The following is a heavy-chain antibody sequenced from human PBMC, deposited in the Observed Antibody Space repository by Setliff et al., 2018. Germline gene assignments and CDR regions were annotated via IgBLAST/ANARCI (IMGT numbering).Heavy chain of an antibody. CDR2: ISPYSGET. J-gene: IGHJ4*02. V-gene: IGHV1-18*01. CDR3: TTSRAPRVVLAADFDL. CDR1: GGTFSSYG. Sequence: ASVKVSCKASGGTFSSYGFSWVRQAPGQGLEWMGWISPYSGETNNAQKFQDRLSVTADTSSKTIYMELRSLTSDDTAVYFCTTSRAPRVVLAADFDLWGQGTLVTVPQ. D-gene: IGHD6-19*01.